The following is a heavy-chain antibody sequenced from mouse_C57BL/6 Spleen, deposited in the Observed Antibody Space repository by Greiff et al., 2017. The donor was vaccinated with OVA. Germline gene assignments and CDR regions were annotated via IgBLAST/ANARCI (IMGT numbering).Heavy chain of an antibody. V-gene: IGHV2-2*01. D-gene: IGHD2-3*01. CDR3: ARRDYDGVYYAMDY. CDR1: GFSLTSYG. J-gene: IGHJ4*01. CDR2: IWSGGST. Sequence: QVQLKESGPGLVQPSQSLSITCTVSGFSLTSYGVHWVRQSPGKGLEWLGVIWSGGSTDYNAAFISRLSISKDNSKSQVFFKMNSLQADDTAIYYCARRDYDGVYYAMDYWGQGTSVTVSS.